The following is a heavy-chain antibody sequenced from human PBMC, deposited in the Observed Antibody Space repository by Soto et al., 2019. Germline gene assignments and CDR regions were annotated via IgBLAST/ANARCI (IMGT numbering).Heavy chain of an antibody. CDR2: INHSGST. D-gene: IGHD2-8*02. CDR1: GGSFSGYY. J-gene: IGHJ4*01. Sequence: QVQLQQWGAGLLKPSETLSLTCAVYGGSFSGYYWTWIRQPPGTGLEWIGEINHSGSTNYNPSLKSRVTISVDTSKNQFSLKLTSVTAADTAVYYWARDKITGLFDYCGHGTQVTVSS. CDR3: ARDKITGLFDY. V-gene: IGHV4-34*01.